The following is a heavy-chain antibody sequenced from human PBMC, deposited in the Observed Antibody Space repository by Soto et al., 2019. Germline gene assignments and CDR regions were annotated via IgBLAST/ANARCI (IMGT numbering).Heavy chain of an antibody. CDR1: GQSFSGHS. CDR2: SSESGST. CDR3: ARGSGIVALPGELEDVNYDF. V-gene: IGHV4-34*01. J-gene: IGHJ4*02. D-gene: IGHD1-1*01. Sequence: QVQLQQWGAGLVKPSETLSLSCAVYGQSFSGHSWAWIRQPPGKGLEWIGESSESGSTYYNPSLKGRVTISTDTSTNQFSLKLNSVTAADTAAYFCARGSGIVALPGELEDVNYDFWGQGNLVNVSS.